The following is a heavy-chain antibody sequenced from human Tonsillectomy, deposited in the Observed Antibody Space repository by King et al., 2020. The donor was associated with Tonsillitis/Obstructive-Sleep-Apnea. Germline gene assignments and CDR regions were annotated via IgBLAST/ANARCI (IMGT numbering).Heavy chain of an antibody. Sequence: MHWVRQAPGKGLEWVALISYDGSNKYNADSVKGRFTISRDNSKSTLYLQMNSLSRVDTAVYYCAQDVPGRSPFVSWGQGTLVTVSS. J-gene: IGHJ4*02. V-gene: IGHV3-30*18. D-gene: IGHD1-26*01. CDR2: ISYDGSNK. CDR3: AQDVPGRSPFVS.